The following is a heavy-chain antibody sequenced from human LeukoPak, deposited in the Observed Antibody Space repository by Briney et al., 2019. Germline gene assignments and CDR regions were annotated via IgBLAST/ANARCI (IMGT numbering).Heavy chain of an antibody. CDR2: ISSSSSTI. Sequence: GGSLRLSCAASGFTFSSYSMNWVRQAPGKGLEWVSYISSSSSTIYYADSVKGRFTISRDNAKNTLYLQMNSLRAEDTAVYYCAKDRASLDYWGQGTLVTVSS. J-gene: IGHJ4*02. CDR3: AKDRASLDY. CDR1: GFTFSSYS. D-gene: IGHD3-10*01. V-gene: IGHV3-48*04.